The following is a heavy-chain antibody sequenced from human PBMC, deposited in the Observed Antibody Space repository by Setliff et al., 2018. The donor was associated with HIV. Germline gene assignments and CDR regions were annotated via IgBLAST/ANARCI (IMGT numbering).Heavy chain of an antibody. Sequence: GGSLRLSCAASGFTFDDYAMHWVRQVPGKGLEWVSSISWNSGIIDYAASVKGRFTTSRDTSKNTLFLQMDALTVEDTAVYYCVTSAPRGHSAYIWGSDYFDYWGQGALVTVSS. CDR3: VTSAPRGHSAYIWGSDYFDY. CDR1: GFTFDDYA. CDR2: ISWNSGII. J-gene: IGHJ4*02. D-gene: IGHD5-12*01. V-gene: IGHV3-9*01.